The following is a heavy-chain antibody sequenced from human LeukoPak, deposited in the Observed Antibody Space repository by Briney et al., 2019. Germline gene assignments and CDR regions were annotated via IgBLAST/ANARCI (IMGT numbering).Heavy chain of an antibody. CDR3: ARDQWLVPRGPFDY. Sequence: GGSLRLSCAASGFTFDDYGMSWVRQVPGKGLEWVSGINWNGGSTGNADSVKGRFTISRDNSKNTLYLQMNSLRAEDTAVYYCARDQWLVPRGPFDYWGQGTLVTVSS. CDR1: GFTFDDYG. V-gene: IGHV3-20*04. CDR2: INWNGGST. D-gene: IGHD6-19*01. J-gene: IGHJ4*02.